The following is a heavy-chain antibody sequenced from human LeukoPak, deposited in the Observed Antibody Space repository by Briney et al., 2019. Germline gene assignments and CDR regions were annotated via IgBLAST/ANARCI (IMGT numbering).Heavy chain of an antibody. CDR3: AKGRGSYYYFDY. Sequence: GRSLRLSCAASGFTSDDYAMHWVRQAPGKGLGWVSGISWNSGSIGYADSVKGRFTISRDNAMNSLYLQMNSLRAEDTALYYCAKGRGSYYYFDYWGQGTLVTVSS. D-gene: IGHD1-26*01. V-gene: IGHV3-9*02. J-gene: IGHJ4*02. CDR2: ISWNSGSI. CDR1: GFTSDDYA.